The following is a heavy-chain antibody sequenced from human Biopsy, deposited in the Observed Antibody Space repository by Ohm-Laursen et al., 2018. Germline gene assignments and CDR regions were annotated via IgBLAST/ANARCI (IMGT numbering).Heavy chain of an antibody. CDR2: ISSKSGGT. CDR3: ALQSVAQMKNFDY. D-gene: IGHD6-19*01. Sequence: GASVKVSCKASGFSFTGYYIHWVRQAPGQGLEWMGWISSKSGGTNYAQKFQGNITMTKNTSMSTAYMEMSRLRSDDTAVYYCALQSVAQMKNFDYWGQGTLVTVSS. V-gene: IGHV1-2*02. CDR1: GFSFTGYY. J-gene: IGHJ4*02.